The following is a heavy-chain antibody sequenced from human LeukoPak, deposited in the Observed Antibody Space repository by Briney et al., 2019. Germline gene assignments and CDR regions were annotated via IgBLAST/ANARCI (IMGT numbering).Heavy chain of an antibody. J-gene: IGHJ3*02. V-gene: IGHV1-69*05. CDR2: IIPIFGTA. D-gene: IGHD1-14*01. CDR3: ANTRFKNLFDAFDI. Sequence: SVKVSCKASGGTFSSYAISWVRQAPGQGLEWMGGIIPIFGTANYAQKFQGRVTITTDESTSTAYMELSSLRSEDTAVYYCANTRFKNLFDAFDIWGQGTMVTVPS. CDR1: GGTFSSYA.